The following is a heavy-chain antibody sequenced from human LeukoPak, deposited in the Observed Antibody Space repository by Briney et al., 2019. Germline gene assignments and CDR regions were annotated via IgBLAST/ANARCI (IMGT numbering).Heavy chain of an antibody. CDR2: INPSGGST. D-gene: IGHD5-18*01. CDR3: ARALPHRRLMDTTMEQHWFDP. J-gene: IGHJ5*02. CDR1: GYTFTSYA. Sequence: ASVKVSCKASGYTFTSYAMHWVRQAPGQRLEWMGLINPSGGSTRYAQKFQGRVTMTRDMSTSTVYMELSSLRSEDTAVYYCARALPHRRLMDTTMEQHWFDPWGQGTLVTVSS. V-gene: IGHV1-46*01.